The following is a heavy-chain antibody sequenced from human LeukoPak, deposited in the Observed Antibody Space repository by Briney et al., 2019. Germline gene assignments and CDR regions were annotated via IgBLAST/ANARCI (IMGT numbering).Heavy chain of an antibody. J-gene: IGHJ2*01. CDR1: GFTFNSYA. CDR2: ISGGGVNT. V-gene: IGHV3-23*01. CDR3: AKGLRFPGWYFDL. D-gene: IGHD3-3*01. Sequence: GGSLRLSCAASGFTFNSYAMSWVRQAPGKGLEWVSAISGGGVNTYYADSVKGRFTISRDNSKNTLYLQMSSLRAEDTAVYYCAKGLRFPGWYFDLWGRGTLVTVSS.